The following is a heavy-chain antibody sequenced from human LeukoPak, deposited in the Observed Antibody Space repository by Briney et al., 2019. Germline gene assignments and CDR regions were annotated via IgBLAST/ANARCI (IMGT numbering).Heavy chain of an antibody. CDR1: GFTFTIYA. D-gene: IGHD3-10*01. J-gene: IGHJ4*02. Sequence: GGSLRLSCAASGFTFTIYAMSWVRQAPGKGLEWVSAISGSGGSTYYADSVKGRFTISRDNSKNTLYLQMNSLRAEDTAVYYCAKLLVRGVIIGYFDYWGQGTLVTVSS. CDR3: AKLLVRGVIIGYFDY. CDR2: ISGSGGST. V-gene: IGHV3-23*01.